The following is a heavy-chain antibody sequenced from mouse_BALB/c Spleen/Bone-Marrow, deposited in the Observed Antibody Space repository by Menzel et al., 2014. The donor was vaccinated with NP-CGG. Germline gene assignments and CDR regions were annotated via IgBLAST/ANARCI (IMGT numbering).Heavy chain of an antibody. V-gene: IGHV7-3*02. CDR1: GFTFTDYY. CDR3: ARALIVFDY. Sequence: EVKLVDSGGGLVQPGGSLRLSCATSGFTFTDYYMSWVRQPPGKALEWLGFIRNKANGHTTEYSASVKGRFTISRDNSQSILYLQMNTLRAEDSATYYCARALIVFDYWGQGTTLTVSS. CDR2: IRNKANGHTT. J-gene: IGHJ2*01.